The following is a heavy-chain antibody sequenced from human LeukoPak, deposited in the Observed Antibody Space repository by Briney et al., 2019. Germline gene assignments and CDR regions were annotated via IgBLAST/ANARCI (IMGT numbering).Heavy chain of an antibody. CDR2: INHSGST. CDR3: ASSGYCSGGSCYSGRWFDP. V-gene: IGHV4-34*01. D-gene: IGHD2-15*01. J-gene: IGHJ5*02. Sequence: SETLSLTCTVSGGSISTYYWSWIRQPPGKGLEWIGEINHSGSTNYNPSLKSRVTISVDTSKNQFSLKLSSVTAADTAVYYCASSGYCSGGSCYSGRWFDPWGQGTLVTVSS. CDR1: GGSISTYY.